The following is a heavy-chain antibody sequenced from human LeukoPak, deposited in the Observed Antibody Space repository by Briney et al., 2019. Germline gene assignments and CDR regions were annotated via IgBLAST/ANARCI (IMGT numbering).Heavy chain of an antibody. D-gene: IGHD1-26*01. Sequence: SETLSLTCTVSGGSISNGDNYWDWIRQPPGKGLEWIGSISYSGSAYYNPSLMSRVTISVDTSKSQFSLKVSSVTAADTAVYYCARGESGGSYYVYWGQGTLVTVSS. CDR3: ARGESGGSYYVY. CDR2: ISYSGSA. V-gene: IGHV4-39*01. CDR1: GGSISNGDNY. J-gene: IGHJ4*02.